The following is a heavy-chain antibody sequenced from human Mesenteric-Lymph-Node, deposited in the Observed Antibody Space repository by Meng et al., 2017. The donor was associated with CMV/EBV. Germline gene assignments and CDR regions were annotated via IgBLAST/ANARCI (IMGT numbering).Heavy chain of an antibody. CDR3: ARDNSGDDF. CDR1: GYSISSGYY. Sequence: SETLSLTCSVSGYSISSGYYWGWIRQSPGKGLEWIGSVYQSGTSYHNPSLKSRVTISIDTSRNQFSLRLNSVTAADTAIYYCARDNSGDDFWGQGTLVTVSS. J-gene: IGHJ4*02. D-gene: IGHD3-10*01. V-gene: IGHV4-38-2*02. CDR2: VYQSGTS.